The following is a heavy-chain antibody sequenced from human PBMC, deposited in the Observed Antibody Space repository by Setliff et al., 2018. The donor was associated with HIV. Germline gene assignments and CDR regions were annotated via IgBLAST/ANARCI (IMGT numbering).Heavy chain of an antibody. V-gene: IGHV3-49*04. Sequence: GESLKISCTSSGITYGDYAIRWVRQAPGKGLEWVGFIRSKAFGGTTDYAASVKGRFTISRDDSKSIAYLQMRSPKYGDTAVYYCLGRWSYRTHWGQGTLVTVSS. J-gene: IGHJ4*02. CDR1: GITYGDYA. D-gene: IGHD1-26*01. CDR2: IRSKAFGGTT. CDR3: LGRWSYRTH.